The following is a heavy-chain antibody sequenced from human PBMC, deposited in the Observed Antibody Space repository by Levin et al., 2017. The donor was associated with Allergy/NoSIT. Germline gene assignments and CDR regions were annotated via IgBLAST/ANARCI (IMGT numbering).Heavy chain of an antibody. V-gene: IGHV4-59*01. Sequence: PSETLSLTCTVSGGSISSYYWSWIRQPPGKGLECIGHIYYSGSTSYNPSLKSRVTISVDTSKNQFSLKLSSVSAADTAVYYCARDRRGGSRYSVWGQGTLVTVSS. CDR3: ARDRRGGSRYSV. J-gene: IGHJ4*02. CDR1: GGSISSYY. D-gene: IGHD2-15*01. CDR2: IYYSGST.